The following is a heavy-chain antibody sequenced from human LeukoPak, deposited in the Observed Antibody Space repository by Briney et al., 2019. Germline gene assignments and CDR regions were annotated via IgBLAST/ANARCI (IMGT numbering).Heavy chain of an antibody. V-gene: IGHV4-34*01. D-gene: IGHD1-26*01. CDR2: INHSGST. Sequence: SETLSLTCAVYGGSFSGYYWSWIRQPPGKGLEWIGEINHSGSTNYNPSLKSRVTISVDTSKNQFSLKLSSVTAADTAVYYCARAKGSTTINPPYDGGLWDVWGKGTTVTVSS. CDR3: ARAKGSTTINPPYDGGLWDV. J-gene: IGHJ6*04. CDR1: GGSFSGYY.